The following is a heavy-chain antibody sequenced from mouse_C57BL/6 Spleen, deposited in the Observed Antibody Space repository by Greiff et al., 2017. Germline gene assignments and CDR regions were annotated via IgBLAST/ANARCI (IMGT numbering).Heavy chain of an antibody. CDR2: IYPGDGDT. CDR1: GYAFSSSW. V-gene: IGHV1-82*01. Sequence: VQLVESGPELVKPGASVKISCKASGYAFSSSWMNWVKQRPGKGLEWIGRIYPGDGDTNYNGKFKGKATLTADNSSSTAYMKLNSLTAEDSAVYFCAKEGGITTVSRTGAMDYWGQGTSVTVSS. D-gene: IGHD1-1*01. J-gene: IGHJ4*01. CDR3: AKEGGITTVSRTGAMDY.